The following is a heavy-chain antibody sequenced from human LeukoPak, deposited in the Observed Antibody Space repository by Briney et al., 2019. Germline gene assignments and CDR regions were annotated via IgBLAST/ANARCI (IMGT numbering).Heavy chain of an antibody. CDR2: ISWNSGSI. Sequence: GRSLRLSCAASGFTFDDYAMHWVRQAPGKGLEWVSGISWNSGSIGYADSVKGRFTISRDNAKNSLYLQMNSLRAEDTALYYCAKDINSNQPYYFDYWGQGTLVTVSS. CDR1: GFTFDDYA. J-gene: IGHJ4*02. D-gene: IGHD4-11*01. CDR3: AKDINSNQPYYFDY. V-gene: IGHV3-9*01.